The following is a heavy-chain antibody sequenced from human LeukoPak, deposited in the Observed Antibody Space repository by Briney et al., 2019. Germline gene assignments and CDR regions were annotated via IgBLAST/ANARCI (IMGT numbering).Heavy chain of an antibody. CDR3: ARDRRIASVVVVAASFAFDI. D-gene: IGHD2-15*01. CDR1: GFTFSSYS. Sequence: GGSLRLSCAASGFTFSSYSMNWVCQAPGEGVEWVSSISSSSSYIYYAESVKGGFTISRDKAKKSLYLQMNSLRAEDTAVYYCARDRRIASVVVVAASFAFDIWGQGTMVTVSS. V-gene: IGHV3-21*01. CDR2: ISSSSSYI. J-gene: IGHJ3*02.